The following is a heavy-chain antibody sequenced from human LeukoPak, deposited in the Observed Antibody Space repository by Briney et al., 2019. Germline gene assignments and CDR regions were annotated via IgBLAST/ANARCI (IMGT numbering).Heavy chain of an antibody. D-gene: IGHD5-24*01. CDR3: AKDLWLHNQNHYFDY. Sequence: GASVKVSCKASGGTFSSYAISWVRQAPGQGLEWMGRIIPILGIANYAQKFQGRVTITADKSTSTAYMELSSLRSEDTAVYYCAKDLWLHNQNHYFDYWGQGTLVTVSS. J-gene: IGHJ4*02. V-gene: IGHV1-69*04. CDR2: IIPILGIA. CDR1: GGTFSSYA.